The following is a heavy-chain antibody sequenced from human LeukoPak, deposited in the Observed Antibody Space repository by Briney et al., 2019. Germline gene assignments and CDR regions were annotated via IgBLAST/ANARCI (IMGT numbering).Heavy chain of an antibody. J-gene: IGHJ4*02. CDR1: GGSISSYY. CDR2: ISSSGSTI. CDR3: ARDSDPLHYYDSSGYIF. V-gene: IGHV3-11*01. D-gene: IGHD3-22*01. Sequence: LSLTCTVSGGSISSYYWSWIRQPPGKGLEWVSYISSSGSTIYYADSVKGRFTISRDNAKNSLYLQMNSLRAEDTAVYYCARDSDPLHYYDSSGYIFWGQGTLVTVSS.